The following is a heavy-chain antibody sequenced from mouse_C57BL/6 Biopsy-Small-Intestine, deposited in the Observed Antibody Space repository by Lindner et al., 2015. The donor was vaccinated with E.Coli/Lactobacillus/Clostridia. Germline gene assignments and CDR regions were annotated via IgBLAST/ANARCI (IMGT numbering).Heavy chain of an antibody. CDR3: AREVTTVVTGDWFFDV. Sequence: VQLQESGPELVRPGASVKISCRPPGYSFTSHWMQWVRQRPGQGLEWIGEIFPGSDSTYYNEKFRGKATLTIDTSSSTAYMELRSLTSEDSAVYFCAREVTTVVTGDWFFDVWGTGTTVTVSS. D-gene: IGHD1-1*01. CDR2: IFPGSDST. CDR1: GYSFTSHW. J-gene: IGHJ1*03. V-gene: IGHV1-56*01.